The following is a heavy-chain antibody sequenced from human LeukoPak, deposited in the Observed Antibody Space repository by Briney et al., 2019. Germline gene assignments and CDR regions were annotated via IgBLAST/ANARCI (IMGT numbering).Heavy chain of an antibody. CDR1: GFTFSDHF. J-gene: IGHJ4*02. V-gene: IGHV3-72*01. Sequence: GGSLRLSCAASGFTFSDHFMDWVRQAPGKGLEWVGLIEKRPHSYTTEYAASVQGRFAISRDDSKNSLYLQMNSLKTEDTAVYYCARVSTTVAGSDYLDYWGQGTQVTISS. CDR3: ARVSTTVAGSDYLDY. D-gene: IGHD6-19*01. CDR2: IEKRPHSYTT.